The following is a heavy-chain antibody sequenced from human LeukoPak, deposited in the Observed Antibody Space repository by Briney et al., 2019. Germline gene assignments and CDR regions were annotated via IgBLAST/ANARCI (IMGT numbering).Heavy chain of an antibody. CDR2: ISGDGGDT. Sequence: PGGSLRLSCAASGFTFDDYAMHCVRQAPGKGLEWVCLISGDGGDTFYADSVKGRFTITRDNSKKSLYLQMNSLRTEDTAFYYCAKARGYSDFWGQGTLVTVSS. CDR3: AKARGYSDF. CDR1: GFTFDDYA. D-gene: IGHD5-12*01. J-gene: IGHJ4*02. V-gene: IGHV3-43*02.